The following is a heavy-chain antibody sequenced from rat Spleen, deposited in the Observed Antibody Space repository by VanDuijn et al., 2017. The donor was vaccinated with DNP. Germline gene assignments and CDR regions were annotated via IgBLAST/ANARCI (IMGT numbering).Heavy chain of an antibody. CDR1: GFTFSSYW. CDR2: INTDGGST. CDR3: ARRDWYFDF. Sequence: EVQLVGSGGGSVQSGRSLKLSCVASGFTFSSYWMYWIRQAPGKGLEWVASINTDGGSTYYPDSVKGRFTISRDDAKSTLYLQMDSLRSEDTATYYCARRDWYFDFWGPGTMVTVSS. D-gene: IGHD4-1*01. V-gene: IGHV5-58*01. J-gene: IGHJ1*01.